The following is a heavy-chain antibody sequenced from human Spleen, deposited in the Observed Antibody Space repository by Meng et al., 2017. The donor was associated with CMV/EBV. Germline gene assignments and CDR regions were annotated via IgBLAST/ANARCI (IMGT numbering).Heavy chain of an antibody. V-gene: IGHV3-33*01. Sequence: FAFSCCGMHWARRAPGKGLGWVAVIWYDGSDTYYAGSVEGRFAISRDNSKNTLYLQMNSLRAEDTAVYYCARVLKGIAAAGTNAMGYWGQGTLVTVSS. J-gene: IGHJ4*02. D-gene: IGHD6-13*01. CDR3: ARVLKGIAAAGTNAMGY. CDR1: FAFSCCG. CDR2: IWYDGSDT.